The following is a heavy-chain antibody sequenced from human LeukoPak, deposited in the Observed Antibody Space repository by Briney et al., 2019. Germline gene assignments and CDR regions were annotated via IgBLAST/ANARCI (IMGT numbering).Heavy chain of an antibody. Sequence: PSETLSLTCTVSGGSISSGDYYWSWIRQPPGKGLEWIGYIYYSGSTCYNPSLKSRVTISVDTSKNQFSLKLSSVTAADTAVYYCARVMDTAMVITGWGQGTLVTVSS. CDR1: GGSISSGDYY. J-gene: IGHJ4*02. CDR2: IYYSGST. V-gene: IGHV4-30-4*01. D-gene: IGHD5-18*01. CDR3: ARVMDTAMVITG.